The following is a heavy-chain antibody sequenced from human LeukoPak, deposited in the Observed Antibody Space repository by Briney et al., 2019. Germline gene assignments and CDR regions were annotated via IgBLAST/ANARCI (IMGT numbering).Heavy chain of an antibody. Sequence: GGSLRLSCAASGFTFSSYAMTWVRQAPGKGLEWVSAVSGSGGSTYYADSVKGRFTISRDNSKNTLYLQMNSLRAEDTAVYYCAKADVLRFLEWSQYYYYYYMDVWGKGTTVTVSS. D-gene: IGHD3-3*01. V-gene: IGHV3-23*01. J-gene: IGHJ6*03. CDR2: VSGSGGST. CDR1: GFTFSSYA. CDR3: AKADVLRFLEWSQYYYYYYMDV.